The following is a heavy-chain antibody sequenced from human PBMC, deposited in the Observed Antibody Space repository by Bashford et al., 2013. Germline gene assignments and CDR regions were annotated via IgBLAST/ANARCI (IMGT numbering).Heavy chain of an antibody. Sequence: VASVKVSCETSGYTFTAYYVHWLRQAPGQGLEWMGWVSPKNVAHYAQKFQGRVTITRDTSASTAYMELSSLRSEDTAVYYCARGRTGSGSYYVYTPIDYVGQGTLVTVSS. CDR3: ARGRTGSGSYYVYTPIDY. CDR1: GYTFTAYY. CDR2: VSPKNVA. V-gene: IGHV1-2*02. J-gene: IGHJ4*02. D-gene: IGHD1-26*01.